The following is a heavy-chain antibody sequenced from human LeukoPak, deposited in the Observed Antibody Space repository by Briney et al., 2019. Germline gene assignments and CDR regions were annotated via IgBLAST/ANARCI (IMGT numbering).Heavy chain of an antibody. V-gene: IGHV1-8*03. J-gene: IGHJ6*03. Sequence: ASVKVSCKASGYTFTSYDINWVRQATGQGLEWMGWMNPNSGNTGYAQKFQGRVTITRNTSISTAYMELSSLRSEDTAVYYCAGSPAMVRGVRYYYMDVWGKGTTVTVSS. CDR2: MNPNSGNT. CDR1: GYTFTSYD. CDR3: AGSPAMVRGVRYYYMDV. D-gene: IGHD3-10*01.